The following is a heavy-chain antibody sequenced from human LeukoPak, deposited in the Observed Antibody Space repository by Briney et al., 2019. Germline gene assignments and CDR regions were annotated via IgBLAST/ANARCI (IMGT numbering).Heavy chain of an antibody. CDR1: GFTFASSA. D-gene: IGHD2-15*01. Sequence: SVKVSCKASGFTFASSAMQWVRQARGQRLEWIGWIVVGSGNTNYAQKFQERVTITRDMSTSTAYMELSSLRSEDTAVYYCAADAPSYCSGGSCYSAFAFDIWGQGTMVTVSS. V-gene: IGHV1-58*02. J-gene: IGHJ3*02. CDR3: AADAPSYCSGGSCYSAFAFDI. CDR2: IVVGSGNT.